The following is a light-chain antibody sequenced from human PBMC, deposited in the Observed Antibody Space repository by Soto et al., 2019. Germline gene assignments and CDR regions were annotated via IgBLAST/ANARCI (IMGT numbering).Light chain of an antibody. CDR3: QHYGNSPT. V-gene: IGKV3-20*01. J-gene: IGKJ1*01. CDR2: GAS. Sequence: EIVLTQSPGTLSLSPGDGATLSCRASQSVSSGYLAWYQQKPGQAPRLLIYGASRRATGIPDRFSGSGSGTDFTLIISRLEPEDFAVYWCQHYGNSPTFGQGTKVQIK. CDR1: QSVSSGY.